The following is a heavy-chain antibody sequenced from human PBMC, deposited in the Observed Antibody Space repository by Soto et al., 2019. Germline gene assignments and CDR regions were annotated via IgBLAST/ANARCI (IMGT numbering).Heavy chain of an antibody. CDR2: IKRKTDVETT. V-gene: IGHV3-15*01. D-gene: IGHD1-26*01. CDR3: NTEGSDVGATRVDY. J-gene: IGHJ4*02. Sequence: EVQLVESGGGLVKPGGSLRLSCAASGFTFSNAWMSWGRQVPGKGLEWVGRIKRKTDVETTDYSGPVNGRFNISRDESKNMLSLQMHSLKTEDTAVYYCNTEGSDVGATRVDYWGQGTLVTVSS. CDR1: GFTFSNAW.